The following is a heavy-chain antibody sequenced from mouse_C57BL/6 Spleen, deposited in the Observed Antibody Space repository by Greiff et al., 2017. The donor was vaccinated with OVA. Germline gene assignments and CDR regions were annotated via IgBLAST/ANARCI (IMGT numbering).Heavy chain of an antibody. J-gene: IGHJ3*01. Sequence: EVMLVESGGDLVKPGGSLKLSCAASGFTFSSYGMSWARQTPDKRLEWVATISSGGSYTYYPDSVKGRFTISRDNAKNTLYLQMSSLKSEDTAMYYCASRLGQAWFAYWGQGTLVTVSA. V-gene: IGHV5-6*02. CDR3: ASRLGQAWFAY. CDR2: ISSGGSYT. D-gene: IGHD3-3*01. CDR1: GFTFSSYG.